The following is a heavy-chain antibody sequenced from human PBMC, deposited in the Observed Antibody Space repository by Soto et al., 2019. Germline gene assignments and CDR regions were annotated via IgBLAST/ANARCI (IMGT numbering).Heavy chain of an antibody. D-gene: IGHD2-2*01. J-gene: IGHJ5*02. V-gene: IGHV4-31*03. CDR3: AREGRSTATWLDL. Sequence: PSETVSLTCTVSGASLHIGGYYWAWIRQNPGKGLEWIGYIYYTGVTYYNPSLGSRVNISVDTSKNQFSLELTSVTAAETAVYYCAREGRSTATWLDLWGQGLLVTVSS. CDR1: GASLHIGGYY. CDR2: IYYTGVT.